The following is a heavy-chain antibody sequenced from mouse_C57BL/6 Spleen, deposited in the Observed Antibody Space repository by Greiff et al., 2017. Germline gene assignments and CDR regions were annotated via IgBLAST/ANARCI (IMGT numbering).Heavy chain of an antibody. V-gene: IGHV1-64*01. CDR2: IHPNSGST. J-gene: IGHJ2*01. CDR3: ARSGYGYYFDD. CDR1: GYTFTSYW. D-gene: IGHD2-10*02. Sequence: QVQLQQPGAELVKPGASVKLSCKASGYTFTSYWMHWVKQRPGQGLEWIGMIHPNSGSTNYNEKFKSKATLTVDKSSSTAYMQLSSLTSEDSAVYYCARSGYGYYFDDWGQGTTLTVSS.